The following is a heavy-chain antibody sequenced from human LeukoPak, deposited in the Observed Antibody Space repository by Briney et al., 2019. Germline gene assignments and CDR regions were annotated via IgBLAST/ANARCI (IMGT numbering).Heavy chain of an antibody. CDR2: IRYDGSNK. CDR3: ARDWELGPWFDP. V-gene: IGHV3-33*01. Sequence: GGSLRLSCAASGFTFSSYGMHWVRQAPGKGLEWVAVIRYDGSNKYYADSVKGRFTISRDNSKNTLYPQMNSLRAEDTAVYYCARDWELGPWFDPWGQGTLVTVSS. J-gene: IGHJ5*02. CDR1: GFTFSSYG. D-gene: IGHD1-26*01.